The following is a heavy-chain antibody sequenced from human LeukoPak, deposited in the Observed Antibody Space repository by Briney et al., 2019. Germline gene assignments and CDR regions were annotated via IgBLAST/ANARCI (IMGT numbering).Heavy chain of an antibody. CDR2: IYYSGST. V-gene: IGHV4-59*08. CDR1: GGSISSYY. CDR3: ARHLYYYDSSGCRDAFDI. D-gene: IGHD3-22*01. Sequence: SETLSLTCTVSGGSISSYYWSWIRQPPGKGLEWIGYIYYSGSTNYNPSLKSRVTISVDTSKNQFSLKLSSVTAADTAVYYCARHLYYYDSSGCRDAFDIWGQGTMVTVSS. J-gene: IGHJ3*02.